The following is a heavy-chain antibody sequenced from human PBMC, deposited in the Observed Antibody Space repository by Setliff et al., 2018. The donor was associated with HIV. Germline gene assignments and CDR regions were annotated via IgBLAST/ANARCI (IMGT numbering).Heavy chain of an antibody. V-gene: IGHV4-61*02. CDR1: GGSISSGGYY. J-gene: IGHJ4*02. CDR2: ISTSGST. D-gene: IGHD3-22*01. CDR3: ARGLSFYDPGGFDY. Sequence: SETLSLTCTVSGGSISSGGYYWSWVRQPPGKGLEWIGRISTSGSTNYNPSLKSRVTISVDTSKNQFSLKLSSVTAADTAVYYCARGLSFYDPGGFDYWGQGTLVTVSS.